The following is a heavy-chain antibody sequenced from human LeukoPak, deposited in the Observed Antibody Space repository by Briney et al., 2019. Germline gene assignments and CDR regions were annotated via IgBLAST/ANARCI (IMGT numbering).Heavy chain of an antibody. CDR1: GGSFSGYY. CDR3: ARGGVLLWFGELLSLSPNFDY. Sequence: PSETLSLTCAVYGGSFSGYYWSWIRQPPGKGLEWIGEINHSGSTNYNPSLKSRVTISVDTSKNQFSLKLSSVTVADTAVYYCARGGVLLWFGELLSLSPNFDYWGQGTLVTVSS. J-gene: IGHJ4*02. D-gene: IGHD3-10*01. CDR2: INHSGST. V-gene: IGHV4-34*01.